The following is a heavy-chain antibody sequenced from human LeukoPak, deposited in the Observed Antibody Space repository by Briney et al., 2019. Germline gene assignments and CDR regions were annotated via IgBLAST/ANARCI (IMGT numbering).Heavy chain of an antibody. D-gene: IGHD4-17*01. CDR2: ITYSGGST. CDR3: AKDKAVTTFGYYYGMDV. Sequence: GGSLRLSCEASGLVFSRHAMTWVRQAPGKGLEWVSGITYSGGSTFYAESVKGRFTISRDNSKNTLYLQMNSLRAEDTAVYYCAKDKAVTTFGYYYGMDVWGQGTTVTVSS. J-gene: IGHJ6*02. CDR1: GLVFSRHA. V-gene: IGHV3-23*01.